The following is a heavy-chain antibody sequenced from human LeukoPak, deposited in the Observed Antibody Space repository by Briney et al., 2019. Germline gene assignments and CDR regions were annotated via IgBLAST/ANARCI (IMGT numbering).Heavy chain of an antibody. CDR2: IKEDGTRD. J-gene: IGHJ4*02. CDR3: ARDTKAGYFDL. CDR1: GFTVNTYW. Sequence: GGSLRLYCAASGFTVNTYWMSWVCQAPGEGLEWLANIKEDGTRDYYVESMKGRFTISKDNAKNSLYLQVKSLRAEDTAVYYCARDTKAGYFDLWGQGTLVTVSS. V-gene: IGHV3-7*01.